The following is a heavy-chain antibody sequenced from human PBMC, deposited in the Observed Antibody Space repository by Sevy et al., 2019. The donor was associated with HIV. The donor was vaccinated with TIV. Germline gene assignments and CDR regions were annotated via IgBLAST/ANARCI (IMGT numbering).Heavy chain of an antibody. CDR3: ATSRRDDYNYYFDS. Sequence: GGSLRLSCTASGFTFSRYEMNWVRQGPGKGLEWVSHISTGGLPGGGPLYYADSVKGRFPSSRDNAKNSLYLQMNSLRAEDTAVYYCATSRRDDYNYYFDSWGQGTLVTVSS. V-gene: IGHV3-48*03. J-gene: IGHJ4*02. CDR2: ISTGGLPGGGPL. CDR1: GFTFSRYE. D-gene: IGHD4-4*01.